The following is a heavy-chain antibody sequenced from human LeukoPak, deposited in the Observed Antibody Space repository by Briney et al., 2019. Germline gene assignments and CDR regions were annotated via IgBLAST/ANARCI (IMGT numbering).Heavy chain of an antibody. CDR3: ARGYSSSWSPGFDY. D-gene: IGHD6-13*01. J-gene: IGHJ4*02. CDR2: INAGNVNT. V-gene: IGHV1-3*03. Sequence: ASVKVSCKASGYTFTSYGISWVRQAPGQRLEWMGWINAGNVNTKYSQEFQGRVTITRDTSASTAYMELSSLRSEDMAVYYCARGYSSSWSPGFDYWGQGTLVTVSS. CDR1: GYTFTSYG.